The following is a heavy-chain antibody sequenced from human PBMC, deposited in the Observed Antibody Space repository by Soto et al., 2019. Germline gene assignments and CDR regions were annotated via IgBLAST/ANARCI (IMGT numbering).Heavy chain of an antibody. CDR2: IKSKTDGGTT. Sequence: EVQLVESGGGLVKPGGSLRLSCAASGFTFSNAWMSWVRQAPGKGLEWVGRIKSKTDGGTTDYAAPVKGRFTISRDDSKNTLYLQMNSLKTEDTAVYYCTTDRDLTAMVRFDYWGQGTLVTVSS. V-gene: IGHV3-15*01. J-gene: IGHJ4*02. D-gene: IGHD5-18*01. CDR1: GFTFSNAW. CDR3: TTDRDLTAMVRFDY.